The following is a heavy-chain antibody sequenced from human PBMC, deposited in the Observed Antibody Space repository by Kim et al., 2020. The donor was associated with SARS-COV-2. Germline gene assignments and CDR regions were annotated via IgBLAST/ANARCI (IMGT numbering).Heavy chain of an antibody. Sequence: GESLKISCKGSGYNFTTYWISWVRQMPGKGLEWMGRIDASDSYTNYSPSFQGHVTISADKSISTAYLEWSSLKASDTAMYYCARLYGSGSYRYYYYAMDVWGQGTTVTVSS. J-gene: IGHJ6*02. D-gene: IGHD3-10*01. CDR1: GYNFTTYW. CDR2: IDASDSYT. V-gene: IGHV5-10-1*01. CDR3: ARLYGSGSYRYYYYAMDV.